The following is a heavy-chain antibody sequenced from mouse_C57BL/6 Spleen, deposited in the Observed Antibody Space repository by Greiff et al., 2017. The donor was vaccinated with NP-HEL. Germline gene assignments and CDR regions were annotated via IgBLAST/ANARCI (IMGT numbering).Heavy chain of an antibody. V-gene: IGHV5-4*01. J-gene: IGHJ2*01. CDR3: AREDGYYSYYFDY. D-gene: IGHD2-3*01. CDR1: GFTFSSYA. Sequence: EVHLVESGGGLVKPGGSLKLSCAASGFTFSSYAMSWVRQTPEKRLEWVATISDGGSYTYYPDNVKGRFTISRDNAKNNLYLQMSHLKSEDTAMYYCAREDGYYSYYFDYWGQGTTLTVSS. CDR2: ISDGGSYT.